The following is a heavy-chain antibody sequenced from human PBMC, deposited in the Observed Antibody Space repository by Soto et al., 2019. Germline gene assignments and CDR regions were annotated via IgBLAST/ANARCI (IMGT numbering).Heavy chain of an antibody. CDR1: GFTFSSYG. CDR3: AKHFLAVSGGLHGKDV. V-gene: IGHV3-30*18. D-gene: IGHD6-19*01. J-gene: IGHJ6*02. Sequence: QVQLVESGGGVVQPGRSLRLSCAASGFTFSSYGMHWVRQAPGKGLEWVAVISHDGSIKYFADSVKGRFTISRDNSQNSLHLQMNSLRAEDTAVSYCAKHFLAVSGGLHGKDVWGQGTTVTVSS. CDR2: ISHDGSIK.